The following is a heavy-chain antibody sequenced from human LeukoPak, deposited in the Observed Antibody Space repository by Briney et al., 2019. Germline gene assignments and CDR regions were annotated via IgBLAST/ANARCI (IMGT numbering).Heavy chain of an antibody. J-gene: IGHJ4*02. Sequence: GGSLRLSCAASGFTFSSYWMHWVRQAPGKGLVWVSRINSDGSSTSYADSVKGRFTISRDNSKNTLYLQMNSLRAEDTAVYYCARGTRIFRGVDYWGQGTLVTVSS. D-gene: IGHD3-10*01. CDR3: ARGTRIFRGVDY. CDR1: GFTFSSYW. CDR2: INSDGSST. V-gene: IGHV3-74*01.